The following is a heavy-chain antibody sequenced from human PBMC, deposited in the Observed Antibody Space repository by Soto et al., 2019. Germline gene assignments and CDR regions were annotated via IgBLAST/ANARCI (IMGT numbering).Heavy chain of an antibody. J-gene: IGHJ4*02. V-gene: IGHV1-69*06. CDR3: ARAIKRWEVNYYFDF. CDR2: IVVDSNTA. D-gene: IGHD1-26*01. CDR1: GSTFNNFA. Sequence: QVVLLQSGAEVKEPGSSVRVSCQVSGSTFNNFAFSWVRQPPGHGPEWMGGIVVDSNTAEYSQRFQGRVTITADTSTDTLYMELGSLTFEDTAVYYCARAIKRWEVNYYFDFWGQGTLVTVSS.